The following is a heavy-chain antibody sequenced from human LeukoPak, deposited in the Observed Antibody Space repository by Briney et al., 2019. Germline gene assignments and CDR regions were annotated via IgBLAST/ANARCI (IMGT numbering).Heavy chain of an antibody. CDR3: ARGANNWFDP. CDR1: GGSFSGYY. CDR2: INHSGST. Sequence: SETLSLTCAVYGGSFSGYYWSWIRQPPGKGLEWIGEINHSGSTNYNPSLKSRVTISVDTSKNQFSLKLNSVTAADTAVYYCARGANNWFDPWGQGTLVTVSS. J-gene: IGHJ5*02. V-gene: IGHV4-34*01.